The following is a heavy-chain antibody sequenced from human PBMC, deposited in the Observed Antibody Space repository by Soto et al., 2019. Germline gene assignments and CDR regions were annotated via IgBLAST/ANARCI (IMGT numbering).Heavy chain of an antibody. CDR2: IYYTGTGST. D-gene: IGHD7-27*01. CDR3: ARITRSPNSGYFDY. CDR1: GGSTSSGGYS. J-gene: IGHJ4*02. Sequence: PSETLSLTCAVSGGSTSSGGYSWTWFRQPPGEGLEWLGYIYYTGTGSTKYNPSLKSRVTVSLDTSKNQFSLILSSVTAADTAVYYCARITRSPNSGYFDYWGQGALVTVSS. V-gene: IGHV4-61*08.